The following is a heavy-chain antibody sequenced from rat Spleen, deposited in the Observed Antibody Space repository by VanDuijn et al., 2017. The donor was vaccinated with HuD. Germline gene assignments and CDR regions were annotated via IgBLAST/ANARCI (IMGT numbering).Heavy chain of an antibody. J-gene: IGHJ4*01. CDR3: GKDMNYFSTYPFYLMGA. CDR1: GFNFSNYD. D-gene: IGHD1-2*01. Sequence: EVQLVESGGGLVQPGRSLKLSCAASGFNFSNYDMAWVRQSPEKGLEWVATIVFDSSGVYYRNSVKGRFTLSRDNAKSTLYLQMDSLRSEDTATYYCGKDMNYFSTYPFYLMGAWGQGTSVTVSS. V-gene: IGHV5S10*01. CDR2: IVFDSSGV.